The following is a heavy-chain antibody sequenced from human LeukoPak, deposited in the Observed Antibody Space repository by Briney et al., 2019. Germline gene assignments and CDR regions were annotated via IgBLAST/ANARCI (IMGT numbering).Heavy chain of an antibody. V-gene: IGHV4-30-4*01. CDR1: GGSISSGDYY. CDR3: ASLFYDFWSGQPNYFDY. J-gene: IGHJ4*02. D-gene: IGHD3-3*01. Sequence: SETLSLTCTVSGGSISSGDYYWSWIRQPPGKGLEWIGYIYYSGSTYYNPSLKSRVTISVDTSKNQFSLKLSSVTAADTAVYYCASLFYDFWSGQPNYFDYWGQGTLVTVSS. CDR2: IYYSGST.